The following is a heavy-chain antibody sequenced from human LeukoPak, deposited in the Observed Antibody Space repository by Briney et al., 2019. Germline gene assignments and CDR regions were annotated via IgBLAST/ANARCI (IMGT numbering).Heavy chain of an antibody. CDR2: IYHSGST. D-gene: IGHD3-16*01. J-gene: IGHJ5*02. CDR3: AGAYGNWFDP. Sequence: SETLSLTCAVSGGSISSGGYSWSWIRQPPGKGLEWIGYIYHSGSTYYNPSLKSRVTISVDRSKNQFSLTLSSVTAADTAVYYCAGAYGNWFDPWGQGTLVTVSS. CDR1: GGSISSGGYS. V-gene: IGHV4-30-2*01.